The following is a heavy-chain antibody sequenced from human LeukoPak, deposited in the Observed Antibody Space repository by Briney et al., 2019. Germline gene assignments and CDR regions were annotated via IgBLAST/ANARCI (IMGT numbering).Heavy chain of an antibody. V-gene: IGHV4-4*08. D-gene: IGHD5-12*01. Sequence: KPSETLSLTCTVSGGSISSYYWSWIRQPPGKGLEWIGYIYTSGSTNYNPSLKSRVTISVDTSKNQFSLKLSSVTAADTAVYYCARRSGYDTLDYWGQGTLVTVSS. CDR2: IYTSGST. J-gene: IGHJ4*02. CDR1: GGSISSYY. CDR3: ARRSGYDTLDY.